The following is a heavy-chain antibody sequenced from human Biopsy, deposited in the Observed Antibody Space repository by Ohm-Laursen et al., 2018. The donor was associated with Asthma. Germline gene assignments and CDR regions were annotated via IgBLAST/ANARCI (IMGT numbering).Heavy chain of an antibody. V-gene: IGHV1-3*01. J-gene: IGHJ4*02. CDR1: GYTFTSYA. CDR2: INAGNGNT. D-gene: IGHD3-22*01. Sequence: ASVKVSCKTSGYTFTSYAMHWVRQAPGQRLEWMGWINAGNGNTKYSQKFQGRVTITRDTSASTAYMELSSLRSEDTAVYYCARPYYDSSGYYYENLSFDYWGQGTLVTVSS. CDR3: ARPYYDSSGYYYENLSFDY.